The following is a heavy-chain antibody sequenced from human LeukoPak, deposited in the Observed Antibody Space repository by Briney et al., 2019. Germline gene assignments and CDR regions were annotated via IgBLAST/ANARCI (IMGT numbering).Heavy chain of an antibody. Sequence: ASVKVSCKASGYTFTSYDISWVRQATGQGLEWMGWMNPNSGNTGYAQKFKGRVTMTRNTSISTAYLELSSLRSEDTAVYYCAREMVRGIRWFDNWGQGTLVTVSS. J-gene: IGHJ4*02. D-gene: IGHD3-10*01. V-gene: IGHV1-8*01. CDR1: GYTFTSYD. CDR2: MNPNSGNT. CDR3: AREMVRGIRWFDN.